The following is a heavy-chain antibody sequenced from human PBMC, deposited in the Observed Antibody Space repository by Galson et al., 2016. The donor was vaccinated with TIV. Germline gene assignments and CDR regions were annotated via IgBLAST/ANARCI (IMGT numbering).Heavy chain of an antibody. CDR2: ISLIGSHI. D-gene: IGHD4-17*01. CDR1: GFTFRTYP. V-gene: IGHV3-21*01. J-gene: IGHJ3*02. CDR3: ARAVSSGAYAFDAFDI. Sequence: SLRLSCAAFGFTFRTYPMNWVRQAPGKGLEWVSYISLIGSHIYYADSVKGRFTISRDNAKNSLSLQMNSLRAEDTAVFFCARAVSSGAYAFDAFDIWGQGTVVTVSS.